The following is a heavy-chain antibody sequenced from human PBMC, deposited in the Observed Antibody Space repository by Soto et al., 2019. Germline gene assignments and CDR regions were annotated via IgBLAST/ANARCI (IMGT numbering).Heavy chain of an antibody. CDR3: ARTISGYYFDY. J-gene: IGHJ4*02. D-gene: IGHD3-22*01. Sequence: SETLSLTCTVSGGSISSHYWSWIRQPPGKGLEWIGYIHYSGSSNYNPSLKSRVTISLDSSKNQFSLNLSSVTAADTAVYYCARTISGYYFDYWGQGTLVTVSS. CDR2: IHYSGSS. CDR1: GGSISSHY. V-gene: IGHV4-59*11.